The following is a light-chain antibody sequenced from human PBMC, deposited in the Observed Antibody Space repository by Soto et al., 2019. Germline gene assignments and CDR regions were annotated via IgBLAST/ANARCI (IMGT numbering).Light chain of an antibody. CDR1: QSVSRN. Sequence: VVMTQSPATLSVSPGESATLSCRASQSVSRNLAWYQQKPGQAPRLLLYGASTRATGIPARFSGSGSGTEFTLTISSLQSEDFAVYYCQQYNNWPRTFGQGTKVDIK. J-gene: IGKJ1*01. CDR2: GAS. V-gene: IGKV3-15*01. CDR3: QQYNNWPRT.